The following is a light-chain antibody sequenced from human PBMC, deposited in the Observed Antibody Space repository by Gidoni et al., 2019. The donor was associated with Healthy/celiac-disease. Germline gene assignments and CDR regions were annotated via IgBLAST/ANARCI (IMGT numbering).Light chain of an antibody. J-gene: IGKJ4*01. V-gene: IGKV3-11*01. CDR1: PSVSIY. CDR2: DAS. Sequence: IVLTQSPATLSWSPGERAPLSCRASPSVSIYLAWYQEKPGQAPRLLIYDASNRATGIPARFSGSGSGTDFTLTISSQEPEDVAVYYCQQRSNWPIFGGGTKVEIK. CDR3: QQRSNWPI.